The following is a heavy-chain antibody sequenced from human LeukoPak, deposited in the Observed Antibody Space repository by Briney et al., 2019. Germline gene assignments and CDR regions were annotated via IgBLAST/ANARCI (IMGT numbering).Heavy chain of an antibody. V-gene: IGHV4-34*01. Sequence: PSETLSLTCAVYGGSFSGYYWSWIRQPPGKGLEWIGEINHSGSTNYNPSLKSRVTISVDTSKNQFSLKLSSVTAADTAVYYCARDYDFWSGYAWFDPWGQGTLVTVSS. J-gene: IGHJ5*02. CDR3: ARDYDFWSGYAWFDP. CDR2: INHSGST. CDR1: GGSFSGYY. D-gene: IGHD3-3*01.